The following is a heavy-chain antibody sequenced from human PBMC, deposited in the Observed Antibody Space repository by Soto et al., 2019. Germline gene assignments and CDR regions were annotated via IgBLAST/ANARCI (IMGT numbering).Heavy chain of an antibody. Sequence: NPGGSLRLSCAASGFTFSTYTMNWVRQAPGRGPEWVSSITSSSTYMYQTDSVKGRFTISRDNAKNSLYLQMNSLRAEDTAVYFCAGGNDYFDYWGQGALVTVSS. CDR2: ITSSSTYM. V-gene: IGHV3-21*01. CDR1: GFTFSTYT. CDR3: AGGNDYFDY. J-gene: IGHJ4*02.